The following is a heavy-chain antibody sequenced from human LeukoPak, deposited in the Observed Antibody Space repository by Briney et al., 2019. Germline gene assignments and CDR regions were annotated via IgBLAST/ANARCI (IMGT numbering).Heavy chain of an antibody. J-gene: IGHJ4*02. CDR1: GYTFTSYR. CDR2: SSAYNGNT. V-gene: IGHV1-18*04. Sequence: SAVKVSCKGSGYTFTSYRISGLRQAPGQGLEGMGWSSAYNGNTNYAQKLQGRVTMTTDTSTRPAYMELSSLRSDDTAVYYCARVMRSSSWYDYWGQGTLVTVSS. CDR3: ARVMRSSSWYDY. D-gene: IGHD6-13*01.